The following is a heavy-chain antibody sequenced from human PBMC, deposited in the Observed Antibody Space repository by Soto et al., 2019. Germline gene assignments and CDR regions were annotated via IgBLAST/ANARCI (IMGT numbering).Heavy chain of an antibody. J-gene: IGHJ4*02. CDR2: ISYDGCNK. Sequence: QVQLVESGGGVVQPGRSLRLSCAASGFTFSSYGMHWVRQAPGKGLEWVAVISYDGCNKYYADSVKGRFTISRDNSKNTLYLQMNSLRAEDTAVYYCAKSSRHFDYWGQGTLVTVSS. CDR3: AKSSRHFDY. CDR1: GFTFSSYG. V-gene: IGHV3-30*18.